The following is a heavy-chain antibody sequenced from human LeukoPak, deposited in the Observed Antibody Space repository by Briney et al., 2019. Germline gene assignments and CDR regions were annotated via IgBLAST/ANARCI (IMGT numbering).Heavy chain of an antibody. Sequence: PSETLSLTCAVYGGSFSGYYWSWIRQPPGKGLEWIGEINHSGSTNYTPSLKSRVTISVDTSKNQFSLKLSSVTAADTAVYYCARGSEVVAATDYWGQGTLVTVSS. CDR2: INHSGST. CDR1: GGSFSGYY. J-gene: IGHJ4*02. D-gene: IGHD2-15*01. V-gene: IGHV4-34*01. CDR3: ARGSEVVAATDY.